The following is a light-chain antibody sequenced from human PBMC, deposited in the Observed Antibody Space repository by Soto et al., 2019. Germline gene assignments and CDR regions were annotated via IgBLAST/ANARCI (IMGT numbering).Light chain of an antibody. CDR1: QSVSSY. CDR3: QQRRNWPRT. Sequence: EIVLTQSPATLSLSPGERATLSCRASQSVSSYLAWYQQKPGQAPRLLIYDASNRATGIPARFSGSGSGTDFPLTTSSLDPEDFAVYYCQQRRNWPRTFGQGTKGNIK. J-gene: IGKJ1*01. CDR2: DAS. V-gene: IGKV3-11*01.